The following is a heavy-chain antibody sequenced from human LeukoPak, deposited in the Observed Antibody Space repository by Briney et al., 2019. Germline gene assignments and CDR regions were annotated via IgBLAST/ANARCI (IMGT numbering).Heavy chain of an antibody. J-gene: IGHJ4*02. CDR1: GGTFSSYA. D-gene: IGHD6-6*01. Sequence: SVKLSCTASGGTFSSYAISWVRQAPGQGLEWRGRIIPIFGTANYAQQFQGRVTSTTDESTSTAYMELSSLRSEDTAVYYCAREYSSSSEPFDYWGQGTLVTVSS. V-gene: IGHV1-69*05. CDR2: IIPIFGTA. CDR3: AREYSSSSEPFDY.